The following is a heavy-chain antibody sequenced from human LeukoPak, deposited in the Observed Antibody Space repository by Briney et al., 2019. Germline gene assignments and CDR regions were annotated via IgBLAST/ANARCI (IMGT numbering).Heavy chain of an antibody. D-gene: IGHD6-19*01. V-gene: IGHV1-69*04. J-gene: IGHJ4*02. CDR1: GGTFSSYA. CDR2: IIPILSIA. CDR3: AMGPVAGTYY. Sequence: SVKVSCKASGGTFSSYAISWVRQAPGQGLEWMGRIIPILSIANYAQKFQGRVTITADKSTSTAYMELSSLRSEDTAVYYCAMGPVAGTYYWGQGTLVTVSS.